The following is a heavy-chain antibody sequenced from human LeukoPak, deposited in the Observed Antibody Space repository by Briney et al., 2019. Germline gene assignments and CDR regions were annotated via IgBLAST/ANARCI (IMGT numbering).Heavy chain of an antibody. J-gene: IGHJ5*02. Sequence: SETLSLTCLVSGYSISNDYYWGWIRQPPGKGLEWIGNIYHSGGSYYNPSLKSRVTILVDTSKNQFSLKLSSVTAADTAVYYCEKAGTTGIHHWFDPWGQGNLVTVSS. CDR2: IYHSGGS. CDR1: GYSISNDYY. D-gene: IGHD1-1*01. CDR3: EKAGTTGIHHWFDP. V-gene: IGHV4-38-2*02.